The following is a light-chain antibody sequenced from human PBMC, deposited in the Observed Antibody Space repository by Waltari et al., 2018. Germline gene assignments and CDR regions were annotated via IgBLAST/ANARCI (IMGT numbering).Light chain of an antibody. V-gene: IGKV1-39*01. J-gene: IGKJ1*01. CDR1: QSISSY. CDR3: QQSYSTPVT. Sequence: DIQMTQSPSSLSASVGDRVTITCRASQSISSYLNWYQQKPVKAPKLLLYAASSLQSGVPSRFSGSGSGTDFTVTISSLQPEDFATYYCQQSYSTPVTFGQGTKVEIK. CDR2: AAS.